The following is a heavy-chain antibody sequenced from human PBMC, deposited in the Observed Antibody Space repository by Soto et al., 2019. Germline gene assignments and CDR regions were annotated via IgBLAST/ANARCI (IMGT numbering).Heavy chain of an antibody. CDR2: INPNSGGT. D-gene: IGHD2-2*02. V-gene: IGHV1-2*02. CDR1: GYTFTGYY. J-gene: IGHJ5*02. CDR3: AREPLYGCSNTRCYNNRFDP. Sequence: ASVKVSCKASGYTFTGYYMHWVRQAPGQGLEWMGWINPNSGGTNYAQKFQGRVTMTRDTSISTAYMELSRLRSDDTAVYYCAREPLYGCSNTRCYNNRFDPWGQGTLVTVSS.